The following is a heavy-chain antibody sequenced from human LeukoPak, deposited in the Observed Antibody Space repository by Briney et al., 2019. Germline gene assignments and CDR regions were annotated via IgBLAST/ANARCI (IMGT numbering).Heavy chain of an antibody. CDR1: GGSFSGYY. D-gene: IGHD2-15*01. CDR3: ARVRCSGGSCPYYYYYYMDV. CDR2: INHSGST. J-gene: IGHJ6*03. V-gene: IGHV4-34*01. Sequence: PSETLSLTCAVYGGSFSGYYWSWIRQPPGKGLEWIGEINHSGSTNYNPSLKSRVTISVDTSKNQFSLKLSSVTAADTAVYYCARVRCSGGSCPYYYYYYMDVWGKGTTVTVSS.